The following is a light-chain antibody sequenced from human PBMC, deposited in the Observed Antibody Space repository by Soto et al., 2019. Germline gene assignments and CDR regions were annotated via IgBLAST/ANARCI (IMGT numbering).Light chain of an antibody. J-gene: IGKJ5*01. CDR3: QQHFNLSPT. V-gene: IGKV1-33*01. CDR1: QDIRNF. Sequence: DIQMTQSPSSLSASVGDRFTITCQASQDIRNFLNWYQQKPGKAPKXXIPDASSLEAGVPQRFSGSGFGTDFTLAISSLKDEDFATYFCQQHFNLSPTFGPGTRLEIK. CDR2: DAS.